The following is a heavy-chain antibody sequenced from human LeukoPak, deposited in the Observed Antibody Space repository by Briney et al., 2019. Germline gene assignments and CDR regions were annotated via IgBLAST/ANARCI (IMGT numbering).Heavy chain of an antibody. V-gene: IGHV3-9*01. Sequence: GGSLRLSRAASGIAFDKYAMHWVRQAPGKGLEWVSGISLDSARIGYTDSVKGRFTISRDNAKNSVHLQINSLKTEDTALYYCVKDMTAGGADVWGKGTTVTVSS. CDR1: GIAFDKYA. CDR3: VKDMTAGGADV. J-gene: IGHJ6*04. D-gene: IGHD2-21*02. CDR2: ISLDSARI.